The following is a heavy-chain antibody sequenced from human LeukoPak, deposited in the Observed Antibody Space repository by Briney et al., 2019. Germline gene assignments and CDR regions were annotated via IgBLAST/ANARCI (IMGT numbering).Heavy chain of an antibody. CDR2: IYVTGNYI. CDR1: GFNFSRFS. D-gene: IGHD1-14*01. Sequence: PGGSLRLSCATSGFNFSRFSFRWVRQAPGKGLEWVASIYVTGNYIYYADSVKGRVTISRDNAKNSVFLQMNSLRVEDTAVYYYAREFNTIGNFDYWGQGALVTVSS. V-gene: IGHV3-21*01. J-gene: IGHJ4*02. CDR3: AREFNTIGNFDY.